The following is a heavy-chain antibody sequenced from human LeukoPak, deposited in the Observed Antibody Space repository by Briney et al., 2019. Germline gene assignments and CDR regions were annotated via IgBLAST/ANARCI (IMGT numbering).Heavy chain of an antibody. CDR1: GFTFNSYS. D-gene: IGHD1-26*01. J-gene: IGHJ4*02. V-gene: IGHV3-21*01. CDR2: MSVSSGSR. Sequence: GGTLRLYCAACGFTFNSYSMNWVPQAPGKGLEWVSIMSVSSGSRYQADSGKGRFTISTDNAKSSPYLQMKSLRVEDTAVYYCAREFAGSASGAGYWGQGTLVTVS. CDR3: AREFAGSASGAGY.